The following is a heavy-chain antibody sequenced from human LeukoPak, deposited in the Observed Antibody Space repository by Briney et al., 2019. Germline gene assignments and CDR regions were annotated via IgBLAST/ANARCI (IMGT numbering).Heavy chain of an antibody. D-gene: IGHD5-18*01. CDR3: AKDLGMQVWSPL. V-gene: IGHV3-23*01. Sequence: AGGSLRLSCAASGFTFSTYAMSWVRQAPGKGLEWVSSFSGSGGSTYYADSVKGRFTISRDNSKNTLYLQMNSLRAEDTAVYYCAKDLGMQVWSPLWGQGTLVTVSS. J-gene: IGHJ4*02. CDR1: GFTFSTYA. CDR2: FSGSGGST.